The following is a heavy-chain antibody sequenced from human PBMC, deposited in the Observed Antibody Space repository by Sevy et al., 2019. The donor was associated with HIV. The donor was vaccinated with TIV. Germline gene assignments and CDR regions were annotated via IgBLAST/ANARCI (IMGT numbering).Heavy chain of an antibody. V-gene: IGHV3-30*18. CDR1: GFTFSSYG. Sequence: GGSLRLSCAASGFTFSSYGMHWVRQAPGKGLEWVAVISYDGSNKYYADSVKGRFTISRDNSKNTLYLQMNSLRAEDTAVYYCAKVVDRYYYGMDVWGQGTTVTVSS. CDR2: ISYDGSNK. D-gene: IGHD2-15*01. J-gene: IGHJ6*02. CDR3: AKVVDRYYYGMDV.